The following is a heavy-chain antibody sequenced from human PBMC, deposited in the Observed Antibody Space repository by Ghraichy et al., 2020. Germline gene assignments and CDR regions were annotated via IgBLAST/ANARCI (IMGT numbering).Heavy chain of an antibody. Sequence: SQTLSLTCAVYGGSFSGYYWSWIRQPPGKGLEWIGEINHSGSTNYNPSLKSRVTISVDTSKNQFSLKLSSVTAADTAVYYCARVWGRYLGYYYDSSGYPKGYFDYWGQGTLVTVSS. CDR2: INHSGST. J-gene: IGHJ4*02. D-gene: IGHD3-22*01. CDR3: ARVWGRYLGYYYDSSGYPKGYFDY. CDR1: GGSFSGYY. V-gene: IGHV4-34*01.